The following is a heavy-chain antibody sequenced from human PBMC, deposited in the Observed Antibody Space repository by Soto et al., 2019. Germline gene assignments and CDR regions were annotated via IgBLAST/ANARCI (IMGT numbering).Heavy chain of an antibody. CDR3: VKNPGYYYDSTGYHFDY. CDR2: ISYGGGTT. J-gene: IGHJ4*02. D-gene: IGHD3-22*01. V-gene: IGHV3-23*01. CDR1: EFTFSNYA. Sequence: GXSLRLSCAASEFTFSNYAMSWVRQAPFKGLEWVSAISYGGGTTYYADSVKGRFTISRDNSKNTLYLQMNSLRAEDTAVYYCVKNPGYYYDSTGYHFDYWGQGTLVTVSS.